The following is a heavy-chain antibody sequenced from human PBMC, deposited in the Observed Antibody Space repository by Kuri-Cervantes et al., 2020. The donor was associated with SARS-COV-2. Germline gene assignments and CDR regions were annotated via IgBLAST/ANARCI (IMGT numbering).Heavy chain of an antibody. V-gene: IGHV1-2*02. D-gene: IGHD6-13*01. J-gene: IGHJ6*03. CDR3: ATGNYYYYYMDV. CDR1: GYTFTGYY. CDR2: INPNTGGT. Sequence: ASVKVSCKASGYTFTGYYMHWVRQAPGQGLEWMGWINPNTGGTNYAQKFQGRVTMTRDTSISTAYMELSRLRSDDTAVYYCATGNYYYYYMDVWGKGTTVTVSS.